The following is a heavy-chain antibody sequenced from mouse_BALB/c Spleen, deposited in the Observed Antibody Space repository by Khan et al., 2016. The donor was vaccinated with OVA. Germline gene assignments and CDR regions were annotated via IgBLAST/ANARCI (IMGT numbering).Heavy chain of an antibody. CDR2: IYPGSGYT. D-gene: IGHD1-2*01. Sequence: QVQLKESGAELARPGASVKLSCKASGYTFTDYYINWVKQRTGQGLEWIGEIYPGSGYTSYNEKFKDRATLTADKSSNTAYMQLSSLTSEDSADYFCSRSNYFGYTFAYWGQGTLVTVSA. CDR1: GYTFTDYY. V-gene: IGHV1-77*01. CDR3: SRSNYFGYTFAY. J-gene: IGHJ3*01.